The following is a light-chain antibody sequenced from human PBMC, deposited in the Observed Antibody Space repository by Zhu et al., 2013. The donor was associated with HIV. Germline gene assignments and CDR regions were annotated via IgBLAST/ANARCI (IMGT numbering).Light chain of an antibody. J-gene: IGLJ3*02. CDR2: DNT. CDR3: QSYDNGLTGWV. Sequence: QSVLTQPPSVSGAPGQRVTISCTGSGSNMGAGHAVHWYRQLPGTAPKLLIYDNTNRPSGVPDRFSGSKSVTSASLAITGLQADDEADYYCQSYDNGLTGWVFGGGTKLTVL. CDR1: GSNMGAGHA. V-gene: IGLV1-40*01.